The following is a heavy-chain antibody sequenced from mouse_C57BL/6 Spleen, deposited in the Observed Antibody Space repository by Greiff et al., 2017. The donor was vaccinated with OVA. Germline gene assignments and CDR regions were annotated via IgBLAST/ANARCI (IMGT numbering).Heavy chain of an antibody. D-gene: IGHD2-4*01. CDR1: GFTFSDYG. J-gene: IGHJ1*03. Sequence: DVHLVESGGGLVKPGGSLKLSCAASGFTFSDYGMHWVRQAPEKGLEWVAYISSGSSTIYYADTVKGRFTISRDNAKNTLFLQMTSLRSEDTAMYYCARVPYYDYDVGYFDVWGTGTTVTVSS. CDR3: ARVPYYDYDVGYFDV. CDR2: ISSGSSTI. V-gene: IGHV5-17*01.